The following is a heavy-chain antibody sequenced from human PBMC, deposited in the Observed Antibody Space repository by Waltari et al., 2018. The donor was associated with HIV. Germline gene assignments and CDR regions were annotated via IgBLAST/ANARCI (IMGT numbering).Heavy chain of an antibody. CDR2: IKTKGDGGAT. Sequence: EVQLVESGGDLLKPGGCLRLSWAAYGFTSNGVWMSWVRQAPGKGLEWVGRIKTKGDGGATDYAAAVKGRFTISRDDSKNTVYLQMNSLKIEDTAVYYCTSEEDYGSGSHFDYWGQGTLVTVSS. V-gene: IGHV3-15*01. CDR3: TSEEDYGSGSHFDY. CDR1: GFTSNGVW. D-gene: IGHD3-10*01. J-gene: IGHJ4*02.